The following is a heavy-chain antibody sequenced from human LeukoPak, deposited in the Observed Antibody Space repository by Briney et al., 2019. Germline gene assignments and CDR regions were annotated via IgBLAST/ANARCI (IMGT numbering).Heavy chain of an antibody. CDR1: GFTFDDFA. J-gene: IGHJ3*02. V-gene: IGHV3-9*03. CDR3: AKNMISAGRGTFDI. D-gene: IGHD1-14*01. Sequence: GRSLRLSCAASGFTFDDFAMHWVRQAPGTGRGWVSSIRWNSGAIGYADSVKCRFTISRDNAKNSLYLQMNSLRAEDMALYYCAKNMISAGRGTFDIWGQGTMVTVSS. CDR2: IRWNSGAI.